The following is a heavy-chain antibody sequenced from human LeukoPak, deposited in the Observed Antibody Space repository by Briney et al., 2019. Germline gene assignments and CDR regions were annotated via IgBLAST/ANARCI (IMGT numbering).Heavy chain of an antibody. CDR1: GYTFTSYA. CDR2: SNAGNGNT. Sequence: ASVKVSCKASGYTFTSYAMNWVRQAPGQRLEWMGWSNAGNGNTKYSQDFQGRVTITRDTSASTVYMKLSSLRSEDMAVYYCARDGGGGYNLDYWGQGTLVTVSS. CDR3: ARDGGGGYNLDY. V-gene: IGHV1-3*02. D-gene: IGHD5-24*01. J-gene: IGHJ4*02.